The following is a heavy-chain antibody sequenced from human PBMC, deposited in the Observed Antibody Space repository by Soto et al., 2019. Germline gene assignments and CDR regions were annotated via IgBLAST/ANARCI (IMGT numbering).Heavy chain of an antibody. CDR2: IYPGDSDT. Sequence: PGESLKISCKGSGDSFTSYWIAWVRQMPGKGLEWMGIIYPGDSDTRYSPSFQGQVTISADKSISTAYLQWSSLKASDTAMYYCARLAGFYDSSGPDASDYWGQGTLVTVSS. CDR1: GDSFTSYW. J-gene: IGHJ4*02. V-gene: IGHV5-51*01. D-gene: IGHD3-22*01. CDR3: ARLAGFYDSSGPDASDY.